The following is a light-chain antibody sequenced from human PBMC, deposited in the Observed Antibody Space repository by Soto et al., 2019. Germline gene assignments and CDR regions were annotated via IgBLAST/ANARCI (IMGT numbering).Light chain of an antibody. CDR2: DAS. Sequence: EIVMTQSPATVSVSPGERATLSCRASQSVSSYLAWYQQKPGQAPRLLIYDASNRATGIPARFSGNGSGTDFTLTITRLEPEDFALYYCQQYGDSPITFGQGTRLEIK. V-gene: IGKV3-20*01. CDR3: QQYGDSPIT. CDR1: QSVSSY. J-gene: IGKJ5*01.